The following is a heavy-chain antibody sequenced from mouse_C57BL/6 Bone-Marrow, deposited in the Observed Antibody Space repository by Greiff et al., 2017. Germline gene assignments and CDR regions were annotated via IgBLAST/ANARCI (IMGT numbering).Heavy chain of an antibody. J-gene: IGHJ2*01. D-gene: IGHD4-1*01. CDR2: ISSGGSYT. Sequence: EVQVVESGGDLVKPGGSLKLSCAASGFTFSSYGMSWVRQTPDKRLEWVATISSGGSYTYYPDSVKGRFTISRDNAKNTLYLQMSSLKSEDTAMYYCARHGGRGLGPFDYGGQGTTLTVSS. CDR3: ARHGGRGLGPFDY. V-gene: IGHV5-6*01. CDR1: GFTFSSYG.